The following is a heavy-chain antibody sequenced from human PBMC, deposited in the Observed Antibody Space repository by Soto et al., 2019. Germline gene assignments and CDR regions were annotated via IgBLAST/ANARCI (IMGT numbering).Heavy chain of an antibody. CDR2: ISSSSSTI. Sequence: GVSLRLSCAASGFTFSSYSMNWVRQAPGKGLEWVSYISSSSSTIYYADSVKGRFTISRDNAKNSLYLQMNSLRAEDTAVYYCARDRPPPLSRYDYISYDAFDIWGQGTMVTVSS. J-gene: IGHJ3*02. V-gene: IGHV3-48*01. CDR1: GFTFSSYS. D-gene: IGHD3-16*01. CDR3: ARDRPPPLSRYDYISYDAFDI.